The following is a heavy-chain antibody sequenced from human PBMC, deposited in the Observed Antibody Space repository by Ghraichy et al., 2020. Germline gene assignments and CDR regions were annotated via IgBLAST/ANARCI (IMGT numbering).Heavy chain of an antibody. CDR3: ARAGISVLGEKHYSYGMDV. D-gene: IGHD2-15*01. Sequence: GGSLRLSCAGSGFTLSTYSMHWVRQTPGKGLVWVSHFNPDGGVTTYADSVKGRFTISRDNAKNTLYLQVNSLRPEDTAVYYCARAGISVLGEKHYSYGMDVWGRGTTVTVSS. V-gene: IGHV3-74*01. CDR1: GFTLSTYS. CDR2: FNPDGGVT. J-gene: IGHJ6*02.